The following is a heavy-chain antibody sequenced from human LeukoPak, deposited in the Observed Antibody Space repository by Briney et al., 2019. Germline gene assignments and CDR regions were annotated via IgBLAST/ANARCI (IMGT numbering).Heavy chain of an antibody. J-gene: IGHJ5*02. CDR3: AREGYCSGGSCLGNWFDP. CDR1: GYTFTGYY. D-gene: IGHD2-15*01. V-gene: IGHV1-2*02. Sequence: ASVKVSCKASGYTFTGYYMHWVRQAPGQGLEWMGWINPNSGGTNYAQKFQGRVTMTRDTSISTAYMELSRLRSDDTAVYYCAREGYCSGGSCLGNWFDPWGQGTLVTVSS. CDR2: INPNSGGT.